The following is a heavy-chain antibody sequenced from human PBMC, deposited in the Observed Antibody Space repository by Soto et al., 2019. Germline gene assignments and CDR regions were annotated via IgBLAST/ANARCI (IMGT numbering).Heavy chain of an antibody. D-gene: IGHD1-26*01. CDR1: GYTFTGYY. J-gene: IGHJ6*02. CDR3: ARGLLGATLYYYYGMDV. CDR2: INPNSGGT. Sequence: ASVKVSCKASGYTFTGYYMHWVRQAPGQGLEWMGWINPNSGGTNYAQKFQGWVTMTRDTSISTAYMELSRLRSDDTAVYYCARGLLGATLYYYYGMDVWGQGTTVTVSS. V-gene: IGHV1-2*04.